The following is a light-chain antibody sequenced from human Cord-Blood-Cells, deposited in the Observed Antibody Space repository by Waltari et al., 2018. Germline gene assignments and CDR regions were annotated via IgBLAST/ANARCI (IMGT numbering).Light chain of an antibody. Sequence: EIVMTQSPATLSVSPGERATLSCRASQSVSSNLAWYQQKPGQAPRLLIYGASTRATGIPARFSGSGSGTEFTLTISSLQSEDFAVYNCQQYNNWPPLEWYTFGQGTKLEIK. J-gene: IGKJ2*01. CDR2: GAS. V-gene: IGKV3-15*01. CDR3: QQYNNWPPLEWYT. CDR1: QSVSSN.